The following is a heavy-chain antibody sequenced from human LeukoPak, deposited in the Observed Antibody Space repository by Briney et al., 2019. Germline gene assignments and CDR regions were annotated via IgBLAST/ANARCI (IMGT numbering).Heavy chain of an antibody. J-gene: IGHJ4*02. CDR3: ARWADY. CDR1: GFTFSSYA. V-gene: IGHV3-30*04. Sequence: PGGSLGLSCAASGFTFSSYAMHWVRQAPGKGLEWVAVISYDGSNKYYADSVKGRFTISRDNSKNTLYLQMNSLRAEDTAVYYCARWADYWGQGTLVTVSS. CDR2: ISYDGSNK.